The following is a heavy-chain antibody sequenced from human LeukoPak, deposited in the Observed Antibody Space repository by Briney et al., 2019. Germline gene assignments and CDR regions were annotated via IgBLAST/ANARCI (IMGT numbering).Heavy chain of an antibody. J-gene: IGHJ4*02. D-gene: IGHD4-17*01. CDR3: ARVRVDYGDYNFDY. CDR2: IYYSGST. V-gene: IGHV4-59*12. CDR1: GGSISSYY. Sequence: KTSETLSLTCTVSGGSISSYYWSWIRQPPGKGLEWIGYIYYSGSTNYNPFLKSRVTISVDTSKNQFSLKLSSVTAADTAVYYCARVRVDYGDYNFDYWGQGTLVTVSS.